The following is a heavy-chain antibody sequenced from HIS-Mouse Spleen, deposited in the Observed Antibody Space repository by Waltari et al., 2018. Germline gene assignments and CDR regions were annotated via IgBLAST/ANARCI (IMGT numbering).Heavy chain of an antibody. V-gene: IGHV4-34*01. D-gene: IGHD6-13*01. CDR3: ARDIAAAGNVDY. CDR2: INHSGST. CDR1: GGSFSGYY. Sequence: QVQLQQWGAGLLKPSETLSLTCAVYGGSFSGYYWSWIRQPPGKGLEWIGEINHSGSTNYNPSLKSRVTISVDTSKNQLSLKLSSVTAADTAVYYCARDIAAAGNVDYWGQGTLVTVSS. J-gene: IGHJ4*02.